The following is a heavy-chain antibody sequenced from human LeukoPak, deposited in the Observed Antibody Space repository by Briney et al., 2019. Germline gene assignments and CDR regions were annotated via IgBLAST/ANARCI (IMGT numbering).Heavy chain of an antibody. V-gene: IGHV3-74*01. D-gene: IGHD1-1*01. CDR3: ARGNWNDPDY. CDR2: INSVGSST. Sequence: RGGSLRLSCAASGFTFISYWMHWVRQAPGQGLVWVSRINSVGSSTSHAESVKGRFTISRDNAKNTLYLQMSSLRAEDSAVYYCARGNWNDPDYWGQGTLVTVSS. J-gene: IGHJ4*02. CDR1: GFTFISYW.